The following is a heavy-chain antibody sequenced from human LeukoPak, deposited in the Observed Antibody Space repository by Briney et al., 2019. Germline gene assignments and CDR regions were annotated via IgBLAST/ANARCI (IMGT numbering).Heavy chain of an antibody. CDR2: ISGSGDST. CDR3: AKDHASTYYYDSRGYYSDAFDI. CDR1: GFTFSSFA. D-gene: IGHD3-22*01. Sequence: GGSLRLFCAASGFTFSSFAMSWVRQAPGKGLEWVTAISGSGDSTFYADSVKGRFTISRDNSKNTLYLHMHRLRAEDTAVYSCAKDHASTYYYDSRGYYSDAFDIWGQGTMVIVSS. J-gene: IGHJ3*02. V-gene: IGHV3-23*01.